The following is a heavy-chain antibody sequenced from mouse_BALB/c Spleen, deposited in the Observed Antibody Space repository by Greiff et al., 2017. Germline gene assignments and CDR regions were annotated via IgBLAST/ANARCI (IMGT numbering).Heavy chain of an antibody. Sequence: VQLQQSGAELVRPGSSVKISCKASGYAFSSYWMNWVQQRPGQGLEWIGQIYPGDGATNYNGKFKGKATLTADKSSSTAYMQRSSLTSEDSAVYFCARGTYYGPAWFAYWGQGTLVTVSA. CDR3: ARGTYYGPAWFAY. CDR2: IYPGDGAT. D-gene: IGHD1-2*01. V-gene: IGHV1-80*01. J-gene: IGHJ3*01. CDR1: GYAFSSYW.